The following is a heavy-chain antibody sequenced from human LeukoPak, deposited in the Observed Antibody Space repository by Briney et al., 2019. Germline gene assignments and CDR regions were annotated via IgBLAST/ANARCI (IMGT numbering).Heavy chain of an antibody. V-gene: IGHV3-66*02. D-gene: IGHD1-1*01. Sequence: GGSLRLSCAASGFTVSSNYMSWVRQAPGKGLEWVSVIYSGGSTYYADSVKGRFTISRDNSKNTLYLQMNSLIAEDTAVYYCARTTQYYYYMDVWGKGTTVTVSS. J-gene: IGHJ6*03. CDR1: GFTVSSNY. CDR3: ARTTQYYYYMDV. CDR2: IYSGGST.